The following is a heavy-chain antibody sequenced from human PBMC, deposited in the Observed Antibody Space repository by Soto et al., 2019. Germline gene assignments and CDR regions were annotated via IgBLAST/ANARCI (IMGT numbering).Heavy chain of an antibody. CDR3: ARAENERAGIYRPPDY. V-gene: IGHV4-31*03. J-gene: IGHJ4*02. CDR1: GASITSGGYY. Sequence: PSETLSLTCTVSGASITSGGYYWSWIRQHPGKGLEWIGYIYYSVTTYYNPSLKSRVIISVDTSKNQFSLNLSSVTAADTAVYYCARAENERAGIYRPPDYWGQGTLVT. D-gene: IGHD5-12*01. CDR2: IYYSVTT.